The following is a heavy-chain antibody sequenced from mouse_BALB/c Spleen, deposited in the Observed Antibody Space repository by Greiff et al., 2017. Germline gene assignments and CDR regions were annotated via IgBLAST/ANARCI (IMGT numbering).Heavy chain of an antibody. D-gene: IGHD2-2*01. CDR1: GYAFSSYW. CDR2: IYPGDGDT. CDR3: ARSGGYGRDYYAMDY. V-gene: IGHV1-80*01. J-gene: IGHJ4*01. Sequence: QVQLKESGAELVRPGSSVKISCKASGYAFSSYWMNWVKQRPGQGLEWIGQIYPGDGDTNYNGKFKGKATLTADKSSSTAYMQLSSLTSEDSAVYFCARSGGYGRDYYAMDYWGQGTSVTVSS.